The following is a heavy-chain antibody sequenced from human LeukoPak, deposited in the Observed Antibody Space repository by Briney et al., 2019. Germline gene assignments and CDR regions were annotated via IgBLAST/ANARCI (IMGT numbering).Heavy chain of an antibody. J-gene: IGHJ4*02. CDR2: ISYDGSNK. D-gene: IGHD6-13*01. CDR3: ATDSDPGGYIAAAGTGFDN. Sequence: GGSLRLSCAASGFTFSNYAMHWVRQAPGKGLEWVAVISYDGSNKYYADSVKGRFTISRDNSKNTLYLQMSSLRPEDTAVYYCATDSDPGGYIAAAGTGFDNWGQGTLVTVSS. CDR1: GFTFSNYA. V-gene: IGHV3-30-3*01.